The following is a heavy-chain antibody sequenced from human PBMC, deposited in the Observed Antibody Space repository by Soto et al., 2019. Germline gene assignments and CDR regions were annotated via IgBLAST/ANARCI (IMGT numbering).Heavy chain of an antibody. CDR1: GFTFSRYA. Sequence: EVQLLESGGDLVQPGGSLRLSCAASGFTFSRYAMTWVRQAPGKGLEWVSTISPSGGSTYYADSVRGRFTISRDNSKNAVFLQMNSLRAEDTAVYYCARRGEWNYYDVMDVWGQGTTVTVSS. J-gene: IGHJ6*02. D-gene: IGHD3-16*01. CDR2: ISPSGGST. V-gene: IGHV3-23*01. CDR3: ARRGEWNYYDVMDV.